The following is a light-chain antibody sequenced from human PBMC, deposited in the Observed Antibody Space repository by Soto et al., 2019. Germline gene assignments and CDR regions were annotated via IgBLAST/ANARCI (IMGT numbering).Light chain of an antibody. CDR3: SSYTNTTTLEV. CDR1: SSDVGGYNY. V-gene: IGLV2-14*01. CDR2: EVS. J-gene: IGLJ1*01. Sequence: ALAQPASVSGPPGQSITISCAGTSSDVGGYNYVSWYQQHPGKAPKLLLYEVSNRPSWVSDRFSGSKSANTASLTISGLQAEDEANYYCSSYTNTTTLEVFGPGTKV.